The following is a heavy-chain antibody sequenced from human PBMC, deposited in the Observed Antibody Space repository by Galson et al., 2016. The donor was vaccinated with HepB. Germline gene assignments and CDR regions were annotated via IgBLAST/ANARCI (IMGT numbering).Heavy chain of an antibody. J-gene: IGHJ2*01. CDR3: ARVQFGSGSYWFCDL. D-gene: IGHD5-18*01. CDR2: LSTNGATI. Sequence: SLRLSCAASGFTFTTHTMNWVRQAPGKGLESISYLSTNGATIHYADSVKGRFTVSRDNAKNSLYLQMNGMGAEDTAVYYCARVQFGSGSYWFCDLWGRGTLVTVSS. CDR1: GFTFTTHT. V-gene: IGHV3-48*01.